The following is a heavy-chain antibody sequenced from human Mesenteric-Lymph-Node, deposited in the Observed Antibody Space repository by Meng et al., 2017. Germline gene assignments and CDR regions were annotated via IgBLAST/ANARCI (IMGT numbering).Heavy chain of an antibody. V-gene: IGHV4-34*02. J-gene: IGHJ4*02. CDR3: ARGGATPMIIKY. CDR1: GGSLSGYY. Sequence: VQLKQWGAEVVKPSETLARPCAVYGGSLSGYYWSWIRQPPGKGLEWMGEVYHNGVTKYSPSLRSRVVISIDTSKNQFSLNLRSVSAADTAMYYCARGGATPMIIKYWGPGTLVTVSS. D-gene: IGHD3-10*01. CDR2: VYHNGVT.